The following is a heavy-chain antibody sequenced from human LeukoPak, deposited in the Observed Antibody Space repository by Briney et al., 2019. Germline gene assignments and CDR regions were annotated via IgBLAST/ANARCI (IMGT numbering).Heavy chain of an antibody. CDR2: ISYDGSNK. D-gene: IGHD3-10*01. Sequence: GRSLRLSCAASRFTFSSYAMHWVRQAPGKGLEWVAVISYDGSNKYYADSVKGRFTISRDNSKNTLYLQMNSLRAEDTAVYYCARDPRRFHFDYWGQGTLVTVSS. J-gene: IGHJ4*02. CDR1: RFTFSSYA. CDR3: ARDPRRFHFDY. V-gene: IGHV3-30-3*01.